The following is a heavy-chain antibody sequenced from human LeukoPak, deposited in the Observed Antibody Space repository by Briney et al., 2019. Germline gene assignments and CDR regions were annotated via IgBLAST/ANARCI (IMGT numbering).Heavy chain of an antibody. CDR1: GYTLTELS. Sequence: GASVKVSCKVSGYTLTELSMHWVRQAPGKGLEWMGGFDPEDGETIYTQKFRGRVTMTEDTSTDTAYMEVSSLRSEDTAVYYCATVANRLERRGRFDNWGKGTRVTVSS. CDR3: ATVANRLERRGRFDN. J-gene: IGHJ4*02. CDR2: FDPEDGET. D-gene: IGHD1-1*01. V-gene: IGHV1-24*01.